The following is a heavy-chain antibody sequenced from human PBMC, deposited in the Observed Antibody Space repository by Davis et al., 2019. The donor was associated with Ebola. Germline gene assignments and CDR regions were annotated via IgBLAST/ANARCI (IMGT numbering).Heavy chain of an antibody. Sequence: MPSETLSLTCTVSSGSISSYYWTWIRQSPGKGLEWIGYIYYSGSTNYNPSLKSRVTISVDTSKNQFSLKLSSVTAADTAVYYCARVRYYYYGMDVWGQGTTVTVSS. J-gene: IGHJ6*02. CDR1: SGSISSYY. CDR2: IYYSGST. V-gene: IGHV4-59*01. D-gene: IGHD1-1*01. CDR3: ARVRYYYYGMDV.